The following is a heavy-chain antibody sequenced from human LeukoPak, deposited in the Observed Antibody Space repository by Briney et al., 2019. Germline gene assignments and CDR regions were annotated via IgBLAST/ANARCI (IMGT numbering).Heavy chain of an antibody. CDR2: FYHGGST. D-gene: IGHD3-10*01. Sequence: PSETLSLTCTVSGYSISTGYYWDWIRQPPGKGLEWIGTFYHGGSTYYNPSLKSRVTISVDTSKNQFSLKLSSVTAADTAVYYCARDLFGFGVKGWFDPWGQGTLVTVSS. V-gene: IGHV4-38-2*02. CDR3: ARDLFGFGVKGWFDP. CDR1: GYSISTGYY. J-gene: IGHJ5*02.